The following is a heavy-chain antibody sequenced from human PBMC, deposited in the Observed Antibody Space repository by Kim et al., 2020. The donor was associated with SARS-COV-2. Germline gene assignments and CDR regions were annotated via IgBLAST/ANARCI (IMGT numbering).Heavy chain of an antibody. Sequence: GGSLRLSCAASGFTVSSNYMNWVRQAPGKGLEWVSVIYSGGSTFYADSVKGRFTISRDNSKNTLYLQMNSLRAEDTAVYYCARDLSELGVDYWGQGTLVTDSS. CDR2: IYSGGST. CDR1: GFTVSSNY. J-gene: IGHJ4*02. CDR3: ARDLSELGVDY. D-gene: IGHD3-16*01. V-gene: IGHV3-66*01.